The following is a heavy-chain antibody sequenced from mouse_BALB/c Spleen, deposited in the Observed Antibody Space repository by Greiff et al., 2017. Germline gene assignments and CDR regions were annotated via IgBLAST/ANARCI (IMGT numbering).Heavy chain of an antibody. CDR2: ISDGGSYT. D-gene: IGHD2-1*01. J-gene: IGHJ4*01. CDR1: GFTFSDYY. CDR3: ARVYGKDAMDY. V-gene: IGHV5-4*02. Sequence: EVKLVESGGGLVKPGGSLKLSCAASGFTFSDYYMYWVRQTPEQRLEWVATISDGGSYTYYPDSVKGRFTISRDTAKNNLYLQMSSLKSEDTAMYYCARVYGKDAMDYWGQGTSVTVSS.